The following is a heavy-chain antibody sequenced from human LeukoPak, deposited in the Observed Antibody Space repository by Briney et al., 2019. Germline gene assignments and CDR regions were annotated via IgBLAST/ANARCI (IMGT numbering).Heavy chain of an antibody. Sequence: PSQTLSLTCTVSGGSISSGGYYWGWIRQHPGKGLEWSGYIYYSGSTYYNPSLKSRVTISVDTSKNQFSLKLSSVTAADTAVYYCARAPESMIVVVIDAFDIWGQGTMVTVSS. CDR2: IYYSGST. CDR3: ARAPESMIVVVIDAFDI. J-gene: IGHJ3*02. CDR1: GGSISSGGYY. D-gene: IGHD3-22*01. V-gene: IGHV4-31*03.